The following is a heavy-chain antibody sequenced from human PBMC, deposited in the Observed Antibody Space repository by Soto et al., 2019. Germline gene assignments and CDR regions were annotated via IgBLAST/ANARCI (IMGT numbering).Heavy chain of an antibody. Sequence: EVQLLESGGGLVQPGGSLRLSCAAPGLTFRTYAMTWVRQAPGKGLEWVSIISGSGGSTYYADSVKGRFTVSRDNSKNTMYVQMNSLRAEDTAVYYCAKWTCRGGSCYFDYWGQGTLVTVSS. D-gene: IGHD2-15*01. CDR1: GLTFRTYA. CDR3: AKWTCRGGSCYFDY. J-gene: IGHJ4*02. V-gene: IGHV3-23*01. CDR2: ISGSGGST.